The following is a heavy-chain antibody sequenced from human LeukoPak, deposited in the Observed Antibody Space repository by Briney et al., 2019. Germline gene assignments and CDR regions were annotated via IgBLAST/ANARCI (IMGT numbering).Heavy chain of an antibody. D-gene: IGHD2-8*01. V-gene: IGHV3-23*01. CDR2: ISGRDSTT. CDR1: GFTFSSYA. Sequence: GGSLRLSCAASGFTFSSYAMSWVRQAPGKGLEWVSGISGRDSTTYYADSVKGRFSISRDSSKNILYLQLNSLRAEDTAVYYCAKDRCSNGIGCYYYYMDVWGKGTTVTISS. CDR3: AKDRCSNGIGCYYYYMDV. J-gene: IGHJ6*03.